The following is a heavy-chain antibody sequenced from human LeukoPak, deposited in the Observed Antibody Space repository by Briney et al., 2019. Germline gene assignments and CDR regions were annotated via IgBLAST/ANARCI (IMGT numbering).Heavy chain of an antibody. CDR2: IYYSGST. V-gene: IGHV4-39*07. CDR3: ARWRDSSGYYQHFDN. CDR1: GGSISSSSYY. J-gene: IGHJ4*02. Sequence: SETLSLTCTVSGGSISSSSYYWGWIRQPPGKGLEWIGSIYYSGSTYYNPSLKSRVTISVDTSKNQFSLKLTSVTAADTAVYYCARWRDSSGYYQHFDNWGQGVLVTVSS. D-gene: IGHD3-22*01.